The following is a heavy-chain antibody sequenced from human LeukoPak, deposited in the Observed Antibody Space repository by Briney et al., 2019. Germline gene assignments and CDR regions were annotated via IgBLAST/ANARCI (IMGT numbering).Heavy chain of an antibody. CDR1: GGSFSGYY. CDR3: ARVGYTYVINDWSRTGLGAYPTKYYYHMDV. Sequence: SETLSLTCAVYGGSFSGYYWSWLRQPPGKGLEWIGEINHSGSTNYNPSLKSRVTISGNKSKNQFSLKLSSVTAADTAVYFCARVGYTYVINDWSRTGLGAYPTKYYYHMDVWGKGTTVTVSS. V-gene: IGHV4-34*01. J-gene: IGHJ6*03. D-gene: IGHD5-18*01. CDR2: INHSGST.